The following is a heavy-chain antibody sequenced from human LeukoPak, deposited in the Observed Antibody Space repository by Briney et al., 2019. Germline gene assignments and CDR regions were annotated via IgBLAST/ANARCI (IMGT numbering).Heavy chain of an antibody. V-gene: IGHV4-34*01. Sequence: SETLSLPCAVYGVPFSGYYWSWVRQPRGKGLEWIGEINHGGSTNYNPALKSRVTIPVHTTKNQSSLKLNSVAAADTAVYYCARVQKGYTYGLFDYWGQGTLVTVSS. CDR3: ARVQKGYTYGLFDY. J-gene: IGHJ4*02. CDR2: INHGGST. D-gene: IGHD5-18*01. CDR1: GVPFSGYY.